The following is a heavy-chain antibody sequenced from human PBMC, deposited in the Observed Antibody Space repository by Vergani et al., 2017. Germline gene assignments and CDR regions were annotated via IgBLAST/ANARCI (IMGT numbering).Heavy chain of an antibody. J-gene: IGHJ5*02. CDR2: ISYTGST. CDR1: GGSINSGGYF. Sequence: QVQLPESGPGLVKPSQTLSLTCIVSGGSINSGGYFWSWIRQHPGKGLEWVGYISYTGSTTYNPSLKSRVIVSVDTTKNQFSLKLTSVTAADTAIYYCARAPVAGNCFDPWGQGTLVTVSS. CDR3: ARAPVAGNCFDP. D-gene: IGHD6-19*01. V-gene: IGHV4-31*02.